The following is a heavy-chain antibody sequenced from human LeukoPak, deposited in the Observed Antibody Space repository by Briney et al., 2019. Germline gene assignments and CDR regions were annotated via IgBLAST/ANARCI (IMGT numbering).Heavy chain of an antibody. D-gene: IGHD3-3*01. CDR1: GFSLSTSGVG. J-gene: IGHJ4*02. V-gene: IGHV2-5*01. Sequence: ASGPTLVKPTQTLTLTYTFSGFSLSTSGVGVGWIRQPPGKALEWLALIYWNDDKRYSPSLKSRLTITKDTSKNQVVLTMTNMDPVDTAAYYCAHRGYYDFWSGYPTENYFDYWGQGTLVTVSS. CDR2: IYWNDDK. CDR3: AHRGYYDFWSGYPTENYFDY.